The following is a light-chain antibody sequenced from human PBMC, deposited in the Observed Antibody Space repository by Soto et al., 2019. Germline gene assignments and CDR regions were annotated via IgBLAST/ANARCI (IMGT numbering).Light chain of an antibody. CDR1: QSVDIY. J-gene: IGKJ4*01. Sequence: VLTQSPATLSLSPGERATLSCSASQSVDIYLAWYQQQPGQAPRLLIYDASNRATGIPARFSGSGSGTDFTLTINSLEPEDFAVYYCQQRKYWPPLTFGGGTRVQIK. V-gene: IGKV3-11*01. CDR2: DAS. CDR3: QQRKYWPPLT.